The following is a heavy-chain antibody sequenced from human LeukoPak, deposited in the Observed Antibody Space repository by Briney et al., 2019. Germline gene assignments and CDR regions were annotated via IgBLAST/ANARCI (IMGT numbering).Heavy chain of an antibody. J-gene: IGHJ4*02. CDR1: GFTFDDYA. Sequence: GGSLRLSCAASGFTFDDYAMHWVRQAPGKGLEWVSGISWNSGSIGYADSVKGRFTISRDNAKNSLYLQMNNLRAEDTALYYCAKDIGGGSYYLLDYWGQGTLVTVSS. CDR2: ISWNSGSI. V-gene: IGHV3-9*01. D-gene: IGHD1-26*01. CDR3: AKDIGGGSYYLLDY.